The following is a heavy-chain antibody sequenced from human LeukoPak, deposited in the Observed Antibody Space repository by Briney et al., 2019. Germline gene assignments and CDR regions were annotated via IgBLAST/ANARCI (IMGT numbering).Heavy chain of an antibody. CDR3: ARAFEYYYDGSGYYPFDY. D-gene: IGHD3-22*01. Sequence: SQTLSLTCAISGDSVSSNSAGWNWIRQSPSRGLEWLGRTYYRSKWYNDYAVCVKSRITISPDTSKNQFSLQLNSVTPEDTAVYYCARAFEYYYDGSGYYPFDYWGQGTLVTVSS. J-gene: IGHJ4*02. CDR1: GDSVSSNSAG. CDR2: TYYRSKWYN. V-gene: IGHV6-1*01.